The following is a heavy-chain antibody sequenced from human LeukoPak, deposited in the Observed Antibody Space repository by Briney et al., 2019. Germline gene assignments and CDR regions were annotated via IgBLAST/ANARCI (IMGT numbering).Heavy chain of an antibody. CDR2: IYHSGST. Sequence: KPSETLSLTCAVSGYSISSGYYWGWIRQPPGKGLEWIGSIYHSGSTYYNPSLKSRVTISVHTSKNQFSLKLSSVTAADTAVYYCARLRGGPAEVDYWGQGTLVTVSS. J-gene: IGHJ4*02. CDR3: ARLRGGPAEVDY. D-gene: IGHD3-10*01. CDR1: GYSISSGYY. V-gene: IGHV4-38-2*01.